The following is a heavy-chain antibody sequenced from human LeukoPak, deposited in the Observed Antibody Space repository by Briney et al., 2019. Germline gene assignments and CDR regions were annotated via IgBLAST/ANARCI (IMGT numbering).Heavy chain of an antibody. CDR1: GVSITNYH. Sequence: SETLSLTCTVSGVSITNYHWSWIRQPPGKGLEWIGYIYYSGSTNYNPSLKSRVTISVDTSKNQFSLRLSSATAADTAVYYCARYSSSSGWFDPWGQGTLVAVTS. J-gene: IGHJ5*02. V-gene: IGHV4-59*08. CDR2: IYYSGST. D-gene: IGHD6-6*01. CDR3: ARYSSSSGWFDP.